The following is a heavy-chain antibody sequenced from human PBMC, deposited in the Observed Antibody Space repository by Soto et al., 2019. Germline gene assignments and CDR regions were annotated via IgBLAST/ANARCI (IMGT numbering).Heavy chain of an antibody. V-gene: IGHV3-15*07. J-gene: IGHJ6*02. Sequence: EVQLVESGGGLVKPGGSLRLSCAASGFTFSNAWMNWVRQAPGKGLEWVARIKSKTDGGTTDYAAPVKGRFTISRDDSKNTLYLQMNSLKTEDTAVYYCTTAVPYNYYYYGMDVWGRGTTVTVSS. D-gene: IGHD1-1*01. CDR1: GFTFSNAW. CDR2: IKSKTDGGTT. CDR3: TTAVPYNYYYYGMDV.